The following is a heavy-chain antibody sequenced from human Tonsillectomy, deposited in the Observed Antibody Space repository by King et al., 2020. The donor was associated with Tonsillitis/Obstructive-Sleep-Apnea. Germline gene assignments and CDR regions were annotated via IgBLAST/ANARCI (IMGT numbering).Heavy chain of an antibody. CDR3: ARLATMAFDH. CDR2: VYPGDSDT. J-gene: IGHJ3*01. V-gene: IGHV5-51*01. CDR1: GYSFTTYW. Sequence: QLVQSGAEVRKPGESLKISCKGSGYSFTTYWIAWVRQMPGKGLEWMGIVYPGDSDTRYSPYVQGQVTISADKSISTAYLQGSRLKTSNTAVYYCARLATMAFDHWGQETMVTVSS. D-gene: IGHD5-24*01.